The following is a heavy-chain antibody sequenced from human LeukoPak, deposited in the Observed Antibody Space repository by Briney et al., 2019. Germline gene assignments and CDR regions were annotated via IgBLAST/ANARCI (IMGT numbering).Heavy chain of an antibody. CDR3: ARGYGGGDY. CDR2: ISISGSTI. D-gene: IGHD4-23*01. V-gene: IGHV3-48*03. Sequence: GSLRLSCAASGFTFSNYEMNWVRQAPGKGLEWVSYISISGSTIYYADSVKGRFTISRDNAKNSLYLQMNSLRADDTAVYYCARGYGGGDYWGQGTLVTVSS. J-gene: IGHJ4*02. CDR1: GFTFSNYE.